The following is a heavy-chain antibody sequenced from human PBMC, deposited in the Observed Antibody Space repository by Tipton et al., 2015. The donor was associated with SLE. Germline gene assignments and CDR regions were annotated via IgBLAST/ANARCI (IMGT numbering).Heavy chain of an antibody. CDR1: GGSINSGGYY. V-gene: IGHV4-31*03. D-gene: IGHD2-15*01. CDR3: ARDMRGGLFFDY. Sequence: TLSLTCTVSGGSINSGGYYWSWIRQHPGKGLEWIGYIYYSGSTYYSPSLKSRVTISVDKSRNHFSLRLTSVTAADTAVYYCARDMRGGLFFDYWGQGTLVTVSS. CDR2: IYYSGST. J-gene: IGHJ4*02.